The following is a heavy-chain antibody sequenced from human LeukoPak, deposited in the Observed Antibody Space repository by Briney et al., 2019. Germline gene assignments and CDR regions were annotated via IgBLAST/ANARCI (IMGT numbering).Heavy chain of an antibody. CDR3: ANPARDFADSGAITW. J-gene: IGHJ4*02. D-gene: IGHD4-17*01. CDR1: GGSFSYYY. CDR2: INHSGIT. V-gene: IGHV4-34*01. Sequence: SETLSLTCAVYGGSFSYYYWSWIRQPPGKGLEWIGEINHSGITNYNPSLKSRVTISADTSKNQFSLKLTSVTATDTAVYYCANPARDFADSGAITWWGQGTLVTVSS.